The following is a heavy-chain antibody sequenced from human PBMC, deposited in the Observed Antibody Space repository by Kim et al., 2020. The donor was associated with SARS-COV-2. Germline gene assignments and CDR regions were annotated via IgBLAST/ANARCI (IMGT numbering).Heavy chain of an antibody. V-gene: IGHV3-30-3*01. Sequence: GGSLRLSCAASGFTFSSYAIHWVRQAPGKGLQWVALISYDGSNEYYADSVKGRFTITRDNSKNTLHLQMNSLRAEDTAVYYCVRDHLRWDNRWRDFAYAMDVWGQGTTVTVSS. CDR3: VRDHLRWDNRWRDFAYAMDV. CDR1: GFTFSSYA. J-gene: IGHJ6*02. CDR2: ISYDGSNE. D-gene: IGHD1-26*01.